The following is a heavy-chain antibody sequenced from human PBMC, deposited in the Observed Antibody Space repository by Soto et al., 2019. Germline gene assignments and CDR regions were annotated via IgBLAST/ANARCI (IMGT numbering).Heavy chain of an antibody. CDR1: GFTFSSYA. V-gene: IGHV3-30-3*01. J-gene: IGHJ6*02. CDR3: AREDYSSSSPFWAYYGMDV. CDR2: ISYDGSNK. Sequence: GGSLRLSCAASGFTFSSYAMHWVRQAPGKGLEWVAVISYDGSNKYYADSVKGRFTISRDNSKNTLYLQMNSLRAEDTAVYYCAREDYSSSSPFWAYYGMDVWGQGTTVTVSS. D-gene: IGHD6-6*01.